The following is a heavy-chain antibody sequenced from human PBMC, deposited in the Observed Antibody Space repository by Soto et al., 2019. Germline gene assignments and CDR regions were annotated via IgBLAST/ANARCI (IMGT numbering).Heavy chain of an antibody. CDR3: ASLGGYCSSTSCYAPRGYYYYGMDV. D-gene: IGHD2-2*01. V-gene: IGHV4-34*01. CDR1: AGSFSAYD. Sequence: SENLSHSYSGSAGSFSAYDWRWIRQPPGKEQEWIGEINHSGSTNYNPSLKSRVTISVDTSKNQFSLKLSSVTAADTAVYYCASLGGYCSSTSCYAPRGYYYYGMDVWGQGTTVT. CDR2: INHSGST. J-gene: IGHJ6*02.